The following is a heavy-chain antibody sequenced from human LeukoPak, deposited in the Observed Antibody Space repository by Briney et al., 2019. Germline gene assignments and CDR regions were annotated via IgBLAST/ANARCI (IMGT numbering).Heavy chain of an antibody. CDR3: TTDRRGYYYYYGMDV. Sequence: KPGGSLRLSCAASGFTFSNAWMSWVRQAPGKGLEWVGHIKSKTDGGTTDYAAPVKGRFTISRDDSKNTLYLQVNSLKTEDTAVYYCTTDRRGYYYYYGMDVWGRGTTVTVAS. J-gene: IGHJ6*02. CDR1: GFTFSNAW. V-gene: IGHV3-15*01. CDR2: IKSKTDGGTT. D-gene: IGHD5-12*01.